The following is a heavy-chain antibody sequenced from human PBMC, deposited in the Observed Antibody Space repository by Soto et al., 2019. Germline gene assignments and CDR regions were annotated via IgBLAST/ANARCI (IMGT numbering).Heavy chain of an antibody. D-gene: IGHD3-10*01. Sequence: SETLSLTCAVYGGSFSGYYWSWIRQPPGKGLEWIGEINHSGSTNYNPSLKSRVTISVDTSKNQFSLKLSSVTAADTAVYYCARGKIEGSGLVPSYYYYGMDVWGQGTTVTVSS. J-gene: IGHJ6*02. CDR2: INHSGST. CDR3: ARGKIEGSGLVPSYYYYGMDV. V-gene: IGHV4-34*01. CDR1: GGSFSGYY.